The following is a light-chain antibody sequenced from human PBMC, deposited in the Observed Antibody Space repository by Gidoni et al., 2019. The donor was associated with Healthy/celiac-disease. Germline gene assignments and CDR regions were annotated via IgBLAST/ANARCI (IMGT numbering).Light chain of an antibody. J-gene: IGKJ5*01. V-gene: IGKV1-9*01. Sequence: DIQLTQSPSFLSASVGDRVTITCRASQGISSYLAWYQQKPGKAPKLLIYAASTLQSGVPSRFSGSGSGTEFTLTISSLQPEVFATYYCQQLNSYTITFGQGTRLEIK. CDR3: QQLNSYTIT. CDR2: AAS. CDR1: QGISSY.